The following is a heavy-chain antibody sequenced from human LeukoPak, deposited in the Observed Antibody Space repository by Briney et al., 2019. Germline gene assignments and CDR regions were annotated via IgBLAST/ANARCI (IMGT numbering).Heavy chain of an antibody. Sequence: ASVKVSCKASGYTFTSYYMHWVRQAPGQGLEWMGIINPSGGSTSYAQKFQGRVTMTRDTSTSTVYMELSSLRSDDTAVYYCARGAEEYQLLCWWCMLKGAFDIWGQGTMVTVSS. J-gene: IGHJ3*02. CDR1: GYTFTSYY. CDR2: INPSGGST. D-gene: IGHD2-2*01. CDR3: ARGAEEYQLLCWWCMLKGAFDI. V-gene: IGHV1-46*01.